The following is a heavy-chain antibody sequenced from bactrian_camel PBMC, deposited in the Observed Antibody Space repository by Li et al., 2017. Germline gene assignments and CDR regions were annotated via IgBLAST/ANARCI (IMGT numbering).Heavy chain of an antibody. CDR2: IYSVGGST. Sequence: VQLVESGGGSVQAGGSLRLSCEVSGVTSSDNRMGWFRQAPGKEREAITAIYSVGGSTYYADSVKGRFTISEDNAKNTVYLQMNALRPDDTGMYYCAAVFWGPSCRLVEHAMDYWGEGTQVTVS. D-gene: IGHD6*01. V-gene: IGHV3S40*01. J-gene: IGHJ7*01. CDR1: GVTSSDNR.